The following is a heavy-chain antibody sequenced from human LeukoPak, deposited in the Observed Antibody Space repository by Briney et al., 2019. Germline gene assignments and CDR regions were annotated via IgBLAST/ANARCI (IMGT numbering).Heavy chain of an antibody. CDR2: IYTSGST. D-gene: IGHD5-12*01. CDR1: GGSISSYY. V-gene: IGHV4-4*07. J-gene: IGHJ6*03. CDR3: ARTTLVATKASYDYYYYYYMDV. Sequence: PSETLSLTCTVSGGSISSYYWSWIRQPAGKGLEWIGRIYTSGSTNYNPSLKSRVTMSVDTSKNQFSLKLSPVTAADTAVYYCARTTLVATKASYDYYYYYYMDVWGKGTTVTVSS.